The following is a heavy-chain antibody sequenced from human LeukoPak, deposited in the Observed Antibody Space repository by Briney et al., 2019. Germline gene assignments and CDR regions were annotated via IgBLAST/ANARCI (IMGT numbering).Heavy chain of an antibody. CDR2: ISAYNGNT. J-gene: IGHJ4*02. CDR1: GYTFTSYG. CDR3: ASGPFGESPLGY. Sequence: ASVKVSCKASGYTFTSYGISWVRQAPGQGLEWMGWISAYNGNTNYAQKLQGRVTITTDTSTSTAHMELRSLRSDDTAVYYCASGPFGESPLGYWGQGTLVTVSS. D-gene: IGHD3-10*01. V-gene: IGHV1-18*01.